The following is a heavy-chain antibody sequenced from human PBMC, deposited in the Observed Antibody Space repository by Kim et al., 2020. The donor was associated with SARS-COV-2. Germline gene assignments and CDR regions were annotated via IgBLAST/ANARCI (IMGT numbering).Heavy chain of an antibody. J-gene: IGHJ4*02. Sequence: SETLSLTCTVSGGSISSDVYYWSWIRQHPGKGLEWLGYIKYTGSTYYNPSLQSRVTISVDTSKNHFSLKLSSVTAADTAMYYCARLVDGTVGAQEWGQGT. CDR1: GGSISSDVYY. CDR2: IKYTGST. D-gene: IGHD1-26*01. CDR3: ARLVDGTVGAQE. V-gene: IGHV4-31*03.